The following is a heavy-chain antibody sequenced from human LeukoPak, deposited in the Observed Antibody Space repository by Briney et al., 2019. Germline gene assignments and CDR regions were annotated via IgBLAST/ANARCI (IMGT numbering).Heavy chain of an antibody. J-gene: IGHJ4*02. CDR2: INPNSGGT. CDR1: GYTFTGYY. D-gene: IGHD5-24*01. Sequence: ASVKVSCKAPGYTFTGYYMHWVRQAPGQGLEWMGWINPNSGGTNYAQKFQGRVTMTRDTSISTAYMELSRLRSDDTAVYYCARDEGRWLQPSDYWGQGTLVTVSS. V-gene: IGHV1-2*02. CDR3: ARDEGRWLQPSDY.